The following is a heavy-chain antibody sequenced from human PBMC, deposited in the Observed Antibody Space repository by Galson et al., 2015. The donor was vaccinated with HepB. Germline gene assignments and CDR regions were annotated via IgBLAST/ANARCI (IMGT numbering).Heavy chain of an antibody. CDR1: GYTFTSYY. V-gene: IGHV1-46*01. J-gene: IGHJ6*02. CDR3: ARNVGDQLPAPPYYYGMDV. Sequence: SVKVSCKASGYTFTSYYMHWVRQAPGQGLEWMGIINPSGGSTSYAQKFQGRVTMTRDTSTSTVYMELSSLRSEGTAVYYCARNVGDQLPAPPYYYGMDVWGQGTTVTVSS. CDR2: INPSGGST. D-gene: IGHD2-2*01.